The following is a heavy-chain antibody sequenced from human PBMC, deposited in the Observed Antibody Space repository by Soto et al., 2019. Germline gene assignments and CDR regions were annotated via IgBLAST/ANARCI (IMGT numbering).Heavy chain of an antibody. CDR3: ASSPVIYGSGSYNGFAGNNWFDP. V-gene: IGHV4-39*01. CDR2: DYSTGSV. D-gene: IGHD3-10*01. J-gene: IGHJ5*02. CDR1: GVSIGTSSDY. Sequence: PSETLSLTCTVTGVSIGTSSDYWGWVRQPPGKGQERIGSDYSTGSVYYNPYLYNPSLESRLSITVDTSKNQFSLKLWSVTAADTAVYYCASSPVIYGSGSYNGFAGNNWFDPWGQGTLVTVSS.